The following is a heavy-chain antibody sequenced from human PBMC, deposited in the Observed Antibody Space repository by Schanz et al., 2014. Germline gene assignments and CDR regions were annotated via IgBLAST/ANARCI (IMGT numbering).Heavy chain of an antibody. CDR1: GFTFSSYL. CDR3: AKYRYSVFDFDY. J-gene: IGHJ4*02. D-gene: IGHD3-16*02. Sequence: VQLVESGGGVVQPGGSLRLSCAASGFTFSSYLMSWVRQAPGKGLEWVSGIGGSGGSTDYADSVKGRFTISRDNSKNTLYLQMNSLRAEDTAIYYCAKYRYSVFDFDYWGQGTLVTVSS. V-gene: IGHV3-23*04. CDR2: IGGSGGST.